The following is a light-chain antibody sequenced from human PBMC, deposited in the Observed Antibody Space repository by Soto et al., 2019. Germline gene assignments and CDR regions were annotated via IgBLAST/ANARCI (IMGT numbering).Light chain of an antibody. CDR1: QSINSQ. CDR2: NAS. CDR3: QQHRSLPYT. V-gene: IGKV3-20*01. J-gene: IGKJ2*01. Sequence: EIVLTQSPGTLSLSPGGRATLSCRASQSINSQLAWHQQKPGQPPRLLIYNASTRVSGIPDRFSGSGSGTDFTLTISRLEPEDFAVYYCQQHRSLPYTFGQGTKLEI.